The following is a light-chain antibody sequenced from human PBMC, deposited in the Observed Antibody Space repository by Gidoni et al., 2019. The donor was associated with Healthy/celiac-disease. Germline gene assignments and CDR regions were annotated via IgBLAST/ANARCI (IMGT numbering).Light chain of an antibody. CDR2: WAS. CDR1: QSVLHSSNNKHY. Sequence: DIVMTQSPDSLAVSLGERATINCKSSQSVLHSSNNKHYLAWYQQHPGQPPKLLIYWASTRESGVPDRFSGSWSGTDFTLTISSLQAEDVAVYYCQQYYSPPYSFGQGTQLEIK. CDR3: QQYYSPPYS. J-gene: IGKJ2*03. V-gene: IGKV4-1*01.